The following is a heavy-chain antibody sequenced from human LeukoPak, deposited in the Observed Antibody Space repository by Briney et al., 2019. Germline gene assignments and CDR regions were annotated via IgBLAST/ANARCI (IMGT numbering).Heavy chain of an antibody. D-gene: IGHD1-14*01. CDR2: IIPIFGTA. J-gene: IGHJ6*02. CDR1: GGTFSSYA. Sequence: ASVKVSCKASGGTFSSYAISWVRQAPGQGLEWMGGIIPIFGTANYAQKFQGRVTITADESTSTAYMEMSSLRFEDTAVYYCARTHSNQPESYYYYGLDVWGQGTTVTVSS. V-gene: IGHV1-69*13. CDR3: ARTHSNQPESYYYYGLDV.